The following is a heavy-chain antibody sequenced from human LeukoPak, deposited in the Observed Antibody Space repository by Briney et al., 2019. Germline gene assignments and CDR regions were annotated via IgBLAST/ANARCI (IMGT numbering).Heavy chain of an antibody. CDR2: IYYSGST. CDR3: ARGTKTGNTGYDWDY. Sequence: PSETLSLTCTVSGGSISSYYWSWIRQPPGKGLEWIGYIYYSGSTNYNPSLKSRVTISVDTSANQFSLNLNSVTAADTAVYYCARGTKTGNTGYDWDYWGQGSVVTVSS. D-gene: IGHD5-12*01. J-gene: IGHJ4*02. V-gene: IGHV4-59*01. CDR1: GGSISSYY.